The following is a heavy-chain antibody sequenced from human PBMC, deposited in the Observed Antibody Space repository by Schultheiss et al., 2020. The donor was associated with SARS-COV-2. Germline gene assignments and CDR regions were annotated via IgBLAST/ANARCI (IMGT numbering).Heavy chain of an antibody. V-gene: IGHV3-66*01. CDR2: IYSGGST. D-gene: IGHD3-3*01. J-gene: IGHJ4*02. Sequence: GGSLRLSCAASGFTFSSYAMHWVRQAPGKGLEWVSVIYSGGSTYYADSVKGRFTISRDNSKNTLYLQMNSLRAEDTAVYYCARSRSDYDFWSGHKGYFDYWGQGTLVTVSS. CDR1: GFTFSSYA. CDR3: ARSRSDYDFWSGHKGYFDY.